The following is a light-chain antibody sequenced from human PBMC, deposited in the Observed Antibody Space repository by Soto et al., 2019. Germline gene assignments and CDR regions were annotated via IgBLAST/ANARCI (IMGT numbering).Light chain of an antibody. V-gene: IGKV1-5*01. CDR3: QQYNELWYT. CDR2: DTT. J-gene: IGKJ2*01. CDR1: QTINMW. Sequence: DIPMTQSPATLSASLGDRVTITCRASQTINMWLAWYQQKPRKAPKLLIYDTTTLHSGVPSRFSGSGSGTVFTLTISSLQPDDVATYYCQQYNELWYTFGPGTKV.